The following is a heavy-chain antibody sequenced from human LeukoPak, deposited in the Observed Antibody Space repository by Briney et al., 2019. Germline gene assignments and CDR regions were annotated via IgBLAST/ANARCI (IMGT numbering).Heavy chain of an antibody. CDR2: INPSGGST. D-gene: IGHD6-19*01. V-gene: IGHV1-46*01. Sequence: ASVKVSCKASGYTFTRYHIHWVRQAPGQGLEWMGIINPSGGSTSYAQKFQGRVTMARDTSASTVYTELSSLRSEDTAVYYCARRGQWLASDYWGQGTLVTVSS. CDR1: GYTFTRYH. CDR3: ARRGQWLASDY. J-gene: IGHJ4*02.